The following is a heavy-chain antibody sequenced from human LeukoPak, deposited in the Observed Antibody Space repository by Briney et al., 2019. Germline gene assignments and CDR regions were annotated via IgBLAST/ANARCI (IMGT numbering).Heavy chain of an antibody. CDR3: AREDSGSPNWFDP. Sequence: SQTLSLTCTVSGGSISSGDYYWSWIRQPPGKGLEWIGYIYYSGSTYYNPSLKSRVTISVDTSKNQFSLKLSSVTAADTAVYYCAREDSGSPNWFDPWGQGTLVTVSS. CDR1: GGSISSGDYY. D-gene: IGHD1-26*01. CDR2: IYYSGST. V-gene: IGHV4-30-4*01. J-gene: IGHJ5*02.